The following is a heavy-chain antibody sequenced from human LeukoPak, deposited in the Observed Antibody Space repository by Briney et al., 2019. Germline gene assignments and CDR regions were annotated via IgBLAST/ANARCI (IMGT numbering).Heavy chain of an antibody. J-gene: IGHJ6*02. V-gene: IGHV3-23*01. D-gene: IGHD5-12*01. CDR2: ISGSGGST. CDR1: GFTFSSYA. CDR3: AKVGGSGYDSNYYGMDV. Sequence: PGGSLRLSCAASGFTFSSYAMSWVRQAPGKGLEWVSAISGSGGSTYYADSVKGRFTISRDDSKNTLYLQMNGLRAEDTAVYYCAKVGGSGYDSNYYGMDVWGQGTTVTVSS.